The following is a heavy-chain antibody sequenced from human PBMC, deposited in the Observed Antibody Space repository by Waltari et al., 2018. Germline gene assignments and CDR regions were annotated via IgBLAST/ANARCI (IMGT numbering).Heavy chain of an antibody. CDR3: ARERDAYNDYFDY. Sequence: EVQLVESGGGLVQPGGSLRLSCAASGFTFSNYEMTWVRQAPGKGLEWVSYMSSRGSTIYYADSVKGRFTSSRDNAKNSLYLQMNSLRVEDTAVYYCARERDAYNDYFDYWGQGTLVTVSS. CDR1: GFTFSNYE. D-gene: IGHD1-1*01. CDR2: MSSRGSTI. J-gene: IGHJ4*02. V-gene: IGHV3-48*03.